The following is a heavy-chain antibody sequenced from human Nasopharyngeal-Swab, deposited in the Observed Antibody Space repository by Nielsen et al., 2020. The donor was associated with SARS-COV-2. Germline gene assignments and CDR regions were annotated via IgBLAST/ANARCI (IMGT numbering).Heavy chain of an antibody. V-gene: IGHV3-74*01. CDR2: INGDGTRI. D-gene: IGHD2-8*01. J-gene: IGHJ3*02. Sequence: GGSLRLSCTASRFTFSRYWIHWVRQVPGKGLVWVSRINGDGTRINYADSVKGRFTISRDNATNTVSLQMNSLRVEDTAVYYCARDKCMEGPTCDAFDIWGQGTMVTVSS. CDR1: RFTFSRYW. CDR3: ARDKCMEGPTCDAFDI.